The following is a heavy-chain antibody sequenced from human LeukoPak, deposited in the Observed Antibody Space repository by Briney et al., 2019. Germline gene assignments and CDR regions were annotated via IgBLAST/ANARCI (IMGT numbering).Heavy chain of an antibody. CDR3: AREDFRDHTTGFDS. CDR2: ISGSGGT. Sequence: GGCLRLSCAASGFTFSSYAVSWVRQAPGRGLEWVSAISGSGGTYYIPSVKGRFIVSRDNSRNTLYLQLNSLRAEDTAIYYCAREDFRDHTTGFDSWGQGTLVTVSS. J-gene: IGHJ5*01. D-gene: IGHD1-1*01. CDR1: GFTFSSYA. V-gene: IGHV3-23*01.